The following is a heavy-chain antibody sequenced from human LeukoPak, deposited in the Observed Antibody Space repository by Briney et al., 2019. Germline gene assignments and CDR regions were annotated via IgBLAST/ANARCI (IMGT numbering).Heavy chain of an antibody. CDR2: INHSGST. Sequence: SETLSLTCAVYGVSFSGYYWRWIRQPPGKGLEWIGEINHSGSTNYSPSLKSRVTVSVDTSLKLSSVTAADTAVYYCARGNMYYYYMDGWGKGTTVTVAS. CDR3: ARGNMYYYYMDG. J-gene: IGHJ6*03. CDR1: GVSFSGYY. V-gene: IGHV4-34*01.